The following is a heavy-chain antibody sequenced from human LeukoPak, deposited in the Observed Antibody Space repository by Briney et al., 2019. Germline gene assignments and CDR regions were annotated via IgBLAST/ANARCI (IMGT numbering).Heavy chain of an antibody. CDR1: GFTFSDYY. V-gene: IGHV3-11*01. CDR3: AREIRWGSVDY. J-gene: IGHJ4*02. Sequence: GWSLRLSCAASGFTFSDYYMSWIRPAPGKGLEWVSYISSSGSTIYYADSVKGRFTIPSDNAKNSLYLQMNSLRAEDTAVYYCAREIRWGSVDYWGQGTLVTVSS. D-gene: IGHD7-27*01. CDR2: ISSSGSTI.